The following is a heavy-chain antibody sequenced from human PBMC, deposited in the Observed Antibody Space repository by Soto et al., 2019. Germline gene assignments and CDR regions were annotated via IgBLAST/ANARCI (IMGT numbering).Heavy chain of an antibody. CDR1: GFTFSSYS. V-gene: IGHV3-21*01. Sequence: GGSLRLSCAASGFTFSSYSMNWVRQAPGKGLEWVSSISSSSSYIYYADSVKGRFTISRDNAKNSLYLQMNSLRAEDTAVYYCARDTVTDIVVVVAATYIDYWGQGTLVTVSS. D-gene: IGHD2-15*01. CDR2: ISSSSSYI. J-gene: IGHJ4*02. CDR3: ARDTVTDIVVVVAATYIDY.